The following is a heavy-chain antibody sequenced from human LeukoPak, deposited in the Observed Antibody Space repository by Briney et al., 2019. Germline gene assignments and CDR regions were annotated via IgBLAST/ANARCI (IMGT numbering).Heavy chain of an antibody. CDR3: ARIVGATYDGGDYFDY. CDR1: GGSISSSSYY. CDR2: IYYSGST. J-gene: IGHJ4*02. D-gene: IGHD1-26*01. V-gene: IGHV4-39*01. Sequence: SETLSLTCTVSGGSISSSSYYWGWIRQPPGKGLEWIGSIYYSGSTYYTPSLKSRVTISVDTSKNQFSLKLSSVTAADTAVYYCARIVGATYDGGDYFDYWGQGTLVTVSS.